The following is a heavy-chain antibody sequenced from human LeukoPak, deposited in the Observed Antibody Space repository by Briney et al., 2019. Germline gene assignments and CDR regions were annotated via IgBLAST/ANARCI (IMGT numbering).Heavy chain of an antibody. CDR2: INHSGST. Sequence: GSLRLSCAASGFTFSYYAMSWIRQPPGKGLEWIGEINHSGSTNYNPSLKSRVSLSVDTSKNQFPLKLSSVTAADTAVYYCARGRDYSNYVAGWFDPWGQGTLVTVSS. V-gene: IGHV4-34*01. CDR1: GFTFSYYA. CDR3: ARGRDYSNYVAGWFDP. J-gene: IGHJ5*02. D-gene: IGHD4-11*01.